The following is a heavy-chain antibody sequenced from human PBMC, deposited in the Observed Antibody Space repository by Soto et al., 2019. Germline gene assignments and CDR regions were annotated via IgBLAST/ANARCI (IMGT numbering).Heavy chain of an antibody. CDR3: TTVSPDSSGDRTHYYYYYGMDV. J-gene: IGHJ6*02. Sequence: GGSLRLSCAASGFTFSNAWMNWVRQAPGKGLEWVGRIKSKTDGGTTDYAAPVKGRFTISRDDSKNTLYLQMNSLKTEDTAVYYCTTVSPDSSGDRTHYYYYYGMDVWGQGTTVTVSS. CDR1: GFTFSNAW. D-gene: IGHD3-22*01. CDR2: IKSKTDGGTT. V-gene: IGHV3-15*07.